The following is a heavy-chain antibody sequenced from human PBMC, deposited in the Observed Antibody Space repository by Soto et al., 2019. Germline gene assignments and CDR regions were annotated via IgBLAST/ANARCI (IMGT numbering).Heavy chain of an antibody. CDR2: ISNDGSNK. CDR1: GFTFSSYA. D-gene: IGHD2-8*01. Sequence: QVQLVESGGGVVQPGRSLRLSCAASGFTFSSYAMHWVRQAPGKGLEWVAVISNDGSNKYYADSVKGRLTISRDNSKNTLYLQLSVLGAVYAAVYYCARAGCTNGVCSPGPLLGYYGMDVWGLGTTVTVSS. CDR3: ARAGCTNGVCSPGPLLGYYGMDV. J-gene: IGHJ6*02. V-gene: IGHV3-30-3*01.